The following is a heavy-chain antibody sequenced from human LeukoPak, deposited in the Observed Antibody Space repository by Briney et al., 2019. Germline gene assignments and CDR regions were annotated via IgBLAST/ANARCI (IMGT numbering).Heavy chain of an antibody. V-gene: IGHV1-18*01. J-gene: IGHJ4*02. Sequence: ASVKVSCKASGYTFTSYGISWVRQAPGQGLECMGWISAYNGNTNYAQKLQGRVTMTTDTSTSTAYMELRSLRSDDTAVYYCARVRSLGDYGSGSYFGSDGYWGQGTLVTVSS. D-gene: IGHD3-10*01. CDR3: ARVRSLGDYGSGSYFGSDGY. CDR1: GYTFTSYG. CDR2: ISAYNGNT.